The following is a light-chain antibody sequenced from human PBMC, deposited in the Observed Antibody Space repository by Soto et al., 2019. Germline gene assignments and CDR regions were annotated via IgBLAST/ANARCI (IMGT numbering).Light chain of an antibody. J-gene: IGLJ1*01. CDR1: SSDVGVYDY. Sequence: SALTQPHSVSGSPGQSVTISCTGISSDVGVYDYVSWYQQHPGKAPKLVIHVVDKRPSGVPDRFSGSKSGNTASLTISGLQAEDEADYYCCSYAGTFYVFGTGTKVTVL. CDR3: CSYAGTFYV. V-gene: IGLV2-11*01. CDR2: VVD.